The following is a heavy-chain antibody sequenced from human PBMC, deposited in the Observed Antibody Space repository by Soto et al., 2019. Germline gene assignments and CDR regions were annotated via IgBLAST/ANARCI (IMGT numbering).Heavy chain of an antibody. D-gene: IGHD2-2*01. CDR2: IYYSGST. Sequence: SETLSLTCAVYGGSFSGYYWSWIRQPPGKGLEWIAYIYYSGSTDYNPSLRSRVTISVDMSKNQFSLRLSSVTAADTAVYYCVRHKVYCLSSICQKNLKYWGRGALVTVSS. V-gene: IGHV4-59*08. CDR3: VRHKVYCLSSICQKNLKY. J-gene: IGHJ4*02. CDR1: GGSFSGYY.